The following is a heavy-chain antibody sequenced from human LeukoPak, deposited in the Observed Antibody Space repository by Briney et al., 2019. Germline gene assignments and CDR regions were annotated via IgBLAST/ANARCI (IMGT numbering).Heavy chain of an antibody. J-gene: IGHJ4*02. D-gene: IGHD1-26*01. CDR1: GFSFSDYG. CDR3: ARDRVGATLYFDY. CDR2: LSYRGDST. Sequence: GGSLRLSCAGSGFSFSDYGMSWVRQPPGKGLEWVSGLSYRGDSTYYADSVKGRFTISRDNSKNTLYLQMNSLRAEDTAVYYCARDRVGATLYFDYWGQGTLVTISS. V-gene: IGHV3-23*01.